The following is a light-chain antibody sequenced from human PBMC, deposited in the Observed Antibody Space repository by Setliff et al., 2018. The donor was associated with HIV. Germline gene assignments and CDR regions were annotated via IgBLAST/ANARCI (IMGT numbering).Light chain of an antibody. CDR3: CSNTGSNTYV. V-gene: IGLV2-23*01. CDR1: SGDVGRYNL. Sequence: QSALAQPASVSGSPGQSTTISCTGTSGDVGRYNLVSCYQQQPGKPPKLMIYQASKRPSGVSNRFSGSKSGNTASLTISGLQAEDEADYYCCSNTGSNTYVFGTGTRSPS. CDR2: QAS. J-gene: IGLJ1*01.